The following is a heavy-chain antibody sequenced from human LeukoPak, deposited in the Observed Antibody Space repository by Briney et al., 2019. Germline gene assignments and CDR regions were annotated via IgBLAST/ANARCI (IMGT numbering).Heavy chain of an antibody. D-gene: IGHD6-13*01. CDR3: ARDSSSWDILNWFDP. CDR2: ISAYNGNT. Sequence: ASVKVSCKASGYTFTSYGISWVRQAPGQGLEWMGWISAYNGNTNYAQKLQGRVTMTTDTSTSTAYMELRSLRSDDTAVYYCARDSSSWDILNWFDPWGQGTLVTVSS. V-gene: IGHV1-18*01. CDR1: GYTFTSYG. J-gene: IGHJ5*02.